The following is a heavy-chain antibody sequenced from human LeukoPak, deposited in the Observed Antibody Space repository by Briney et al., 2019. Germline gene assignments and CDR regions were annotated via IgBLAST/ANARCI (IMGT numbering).Heavy chain of an antibody. CDR3: VRHKGYYDTSGYYYGDY. D-gene: IGHD3-22*01. Sequence: GESLKISCKASGYSVTTNWIGWVRQVPGKGLEWMGIIYPSDSQTRNNPSFQGQVTISADKSSSTAYLQWSSLKASDTAMYYCVRHKGYYDTSGYYYGDYWGQGTLVTVSS. V-gene: IGHV5-51*01. CDR1: GYSVTTNW. CDR2: IYPSDSQT. J-gene: IGHJ4*02.